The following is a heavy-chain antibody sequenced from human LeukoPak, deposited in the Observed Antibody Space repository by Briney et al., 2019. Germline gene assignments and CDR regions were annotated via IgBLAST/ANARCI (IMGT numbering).Heavy chain of an antibody. D-gene: IGHD6-19*01. Sequence: GGALRLSCAASGFTVSSKYMSWVGQAPGKGLEWVSLIYSGGSAFYAESVKSRFTISRDNSKNTLFLQINSLRAEDTAVYYCASPRRAGLPDAFDIWGQGTMVTVSS. J-gene: IGHJ3*02. CDR3: ASPRRAGLPDAFDI. CDR1: GFTVSSKY. CDR2: IYSGGSA. V-gene: IGHV3-53*01.